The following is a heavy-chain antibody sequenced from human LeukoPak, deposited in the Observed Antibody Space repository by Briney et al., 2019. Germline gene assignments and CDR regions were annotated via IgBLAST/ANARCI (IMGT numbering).Heavy chain of an antibody. CDR3: ASLRDFDY. CDR2: INPSRNT. D-gene: IGHD3-3*01. CDR1: GGSFSGYY. V-gene: IGHV4-34*01. J-gene: IGHJ4*02. Sequence: SETLSLTCAVFGGSFSGYYWNWIRQPPGKGLEWIGQINPSRNTNYNPSLKSRVTISVDTSKKQFSLKLSSVTAADTAVYYCASLRDFDYWGQGTLVTVSS.